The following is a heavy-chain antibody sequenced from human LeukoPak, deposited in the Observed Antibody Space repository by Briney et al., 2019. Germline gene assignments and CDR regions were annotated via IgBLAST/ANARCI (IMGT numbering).Heavy chain of an antibody. Sequence: GGSLRLSCAASGFTFSSYSMNWVRQAPGKGLEWVSSISSSSSYIYYADSVKGRFTISRDNAKNSLYLQMNSLRAEDTAVYYCARVGILNWFDPWGQGILVTVSS. V-gene: IGHV3-21*01. CDR1: GFTFSSYS. CDR2: ISSSSSYI. J-gene: IGHJ5*02. CDR3: ARVGILNWFDP.